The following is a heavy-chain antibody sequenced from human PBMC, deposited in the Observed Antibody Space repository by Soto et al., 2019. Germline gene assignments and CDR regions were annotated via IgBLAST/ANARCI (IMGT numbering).Heavy chain of an antibody. CDR2: ISYDESDK. CDR1: GFTFRSYA. V-gene: IGHV3-30*03. D-gene: IGHD6-19*01. J-gene: IGHJ4*02. Sequence: PGGSLRLSCAASGFTFRSYAMHWVRQAPGKGLEWVAVISYDESDKYYADSLKGRFTISRDNSKNTLYLQMNSLRGEDTAVYYCARDLSVAGPDYWGQGTLVTFSS. CDR3: ARDLSVAGPDY.